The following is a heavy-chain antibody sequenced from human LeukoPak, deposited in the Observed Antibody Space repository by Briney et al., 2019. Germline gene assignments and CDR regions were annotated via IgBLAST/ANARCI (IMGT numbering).Heavy chain of an antibody. CDR3: AAIVLAPVFDY. Sequence: GGSLRLSCAASGFTFSSYWMSWVRQAPGKGLEWVANIKQDGSEKYYVDSVKGRFTISRDNSKNTLYLQMNSLRAEDTAVYYCAAIVLAPVFDYWGQGTLVTVSS. CDR2: IKQDGSEK. D-gene: IGHD3-22*01. J-gene: IGHJ4*02. CDR1: GFTFSSYW. V-gene: IGHV3-7*01.